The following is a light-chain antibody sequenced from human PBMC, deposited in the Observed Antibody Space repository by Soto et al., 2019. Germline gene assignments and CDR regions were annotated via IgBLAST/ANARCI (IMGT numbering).Light chain of an antibody. CDR2: GAS. CDR1: QSVSSN. CDR3: QQYDNWPLT. V-gene: IGKV3-15*01. Sequence: EIVMTQSPATLSVSPGERATLSCRASQSVSSNLAWYQQKSGQTPRLLIYGASTRATDITARFSGGGSGTEFTLTISSLQSEDFAVYYCQQYDNWPLTFGGGTKVEI. J-gene: IGKJ4*01.